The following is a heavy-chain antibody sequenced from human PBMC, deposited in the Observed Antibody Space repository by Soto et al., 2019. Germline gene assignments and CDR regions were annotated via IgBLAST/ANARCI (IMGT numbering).Heavy chain of an antibody. D-gene: IGHD4-17*01. CDR3: AQVPRYTVTPPDHY. CDR1: GFIFGSYG. V-gene: IGHV3-30*18. J-gene: IGHJ4*02. Sequence: QVQLVESGGGVVQPGRSLRLSCVASGFIFGSYGMHWVRQAPGEGLEWVAVISYDGTNKYYADSVKGRFTISRDNSKNTLWLQMNSLRAEDTAVYYCAQVPRYTVTPPDHYWGQGTLVTVSS. CDR2: ISYDGTNK.